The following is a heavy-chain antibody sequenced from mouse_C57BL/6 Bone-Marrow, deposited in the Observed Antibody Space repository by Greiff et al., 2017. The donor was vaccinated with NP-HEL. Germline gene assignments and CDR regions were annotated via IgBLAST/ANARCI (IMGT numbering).Heavy chain of an antibody. V-gene: IGHV5-16*01. CDR3: ARDLLFDY. J-gene: IGHJ2*01. CDR2: INHDGSST. Sequence: EVKVEESEGGLVKPGGSMKFSCTASGFTFSDYYMQWVRQVPEKGLEWVANINHDGSSTYYMDSLKSRFIISRDNAKNLLYLQMSSLKSEDTATDYCARDLLFDYWGQGTTLTVSS. CDR1: GFTFSDYY. D-gene: IGHD2-1*01.